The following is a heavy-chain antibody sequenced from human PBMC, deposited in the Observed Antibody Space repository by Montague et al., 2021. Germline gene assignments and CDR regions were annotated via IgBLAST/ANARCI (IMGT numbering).Heavy chain of an antibody. D-gene: IGHD3-10*01. CDR3: ARDSPVVEPWVGEHKGAFDI. Sequence: SETLSLTFSVSGDSISSYEYYWTWIRQHAGRGLEWIGRVYKRGDTNTNPSLRSRLTLSVDTSKNHFSLTLTSVTAADTAVYFCARDSPVVEPWVGEHKGAFDIWGEGKMVTVSS. J-gene: IGHJ3*02. CDR2: VYKRGDT. V-gene: IGHV4-4*07. CDR1: GDSISSYEYY.